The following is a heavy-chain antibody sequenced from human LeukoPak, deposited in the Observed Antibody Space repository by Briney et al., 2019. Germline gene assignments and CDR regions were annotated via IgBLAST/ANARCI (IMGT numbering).Heavy chain of an antibody. J-gene: IGHJ5*01. D-gene: IGHD3-16*01. V-gene: IGHV3-21*01. CDR2: ISSGSSNI. CDR1: GFTFSSYT. CDR3: ARGHSYGLDS. Sequence: GGSLRLSCAASGFTFSSYTMNWVRQAPGKGLEWVSTISSGSSNIYYADSVKGRFTISRDNAKNSLYLQMNSLGIEETGVYYCARGHSYGLDSWGQGTLVTVSS.